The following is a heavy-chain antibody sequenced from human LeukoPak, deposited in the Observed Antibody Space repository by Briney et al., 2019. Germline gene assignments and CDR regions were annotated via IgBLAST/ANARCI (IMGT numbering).Heavy chain of an antibody. Sequence: PGGSLRLSCAASGFSFNSYFIAWVRRAPGKGLEWISYIDNTGTVIYTADSVKGRFTTSRDNAANSLYLQMDSLTAEDTAVYYCARETMGCGGDCYDYWGQGTLVAVSS. V-gene: IGHV3-48*03. D-gene: IGHD2-21*01. J-gene: IGHJ4*02. CDR1: GFSFNSYF. CDR3: ARETMGCGGDCYDY. CDR2: IDNTGTVI.